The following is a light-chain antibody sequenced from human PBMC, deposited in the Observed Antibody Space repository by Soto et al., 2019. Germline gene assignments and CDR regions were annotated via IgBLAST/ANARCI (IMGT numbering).Light chain of an antibody. CDR3: QSYDNSLSHVV. Sequence: QSVLTQPPSVSGPPGQRVTIPCTGSSSNIGSFYDVHWYQQLPGTVPKLLIYGDNNRPSGVPDRFSGSKSGTSGSLAITGLQAEDEADYYCQSYDNSLSHVVFGGGTKLTVL. J-gene: IGLJ2*01. CDR1: SSNIGSFYD. CDR2: GDN. V-gene: IGLV1-40*01.